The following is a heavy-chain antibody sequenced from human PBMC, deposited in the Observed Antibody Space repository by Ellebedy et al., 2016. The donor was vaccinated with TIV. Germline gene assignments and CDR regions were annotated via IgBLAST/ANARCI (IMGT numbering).Heavy chain of an antibody. CDR2: ISPDSGGT. CDR1: GYTFTGYY. D-gene: IGHD6-13*01. J-gene: IGHJ4*02. CDR3: ARGAGTYSNDY. V-gene: IGHV1-2*02. Sequence: ASVKVSCKASGYTFTGYYLHWVRQAPGQGLEWMGWISPDSGGTNYAQKFQARVTMTRDTSISTSYMELSRLRSEDTAVYYCARGAGTYSNDYWGQGTLVTVSS.